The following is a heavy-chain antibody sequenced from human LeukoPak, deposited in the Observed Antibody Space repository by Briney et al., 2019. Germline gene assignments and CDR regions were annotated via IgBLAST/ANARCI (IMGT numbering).Heavy chain of an antibody. V-gene: IGHV4-59*01. CDR3: ARGTGGVIAPFDY. CDR2: IYYSGST. Sequence: SETLSLXCTVSGGSISSYYWSWIRQPPGKGLEWVGYIYYSGSTIYNPSLKSRVTISVDTSKNQFSLKLSSVTAADTAVYYCARGTGGVIAPFDYWGQGTLVTVSS. J-gene: IGHJ4*02. CDR1: GGSISSYY. D-gene: IGHD3-16*02.